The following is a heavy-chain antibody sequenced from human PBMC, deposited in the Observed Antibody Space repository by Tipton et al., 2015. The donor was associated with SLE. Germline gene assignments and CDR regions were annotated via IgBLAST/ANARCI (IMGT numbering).Heavy chain of an antibody. Sequence: GLVKPSETLSLTCTVSGGSITSYYWSWIRQSPGKGLEWIGYSHYTGRTEYHPSLKSRVTISVDTSKNQFSLKLISVTAADTAVYYCARHADAAGWFDPWGQGTLVTVSS. CDR1: GGSITSYY. J-gene: IGHJ5*02. CDR2: SHYTGRT. CDR3: ARHADAAGWFDP. V-gene: IGHV4-59*08.